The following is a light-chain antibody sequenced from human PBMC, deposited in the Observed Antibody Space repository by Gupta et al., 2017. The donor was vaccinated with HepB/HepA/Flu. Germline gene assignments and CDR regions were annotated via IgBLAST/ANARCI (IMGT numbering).Light chain of an antibody. Sequence: AIEFTQSPSSLCASVGDRVTITCRASQGIGRALAWYQQNPGQPPKLLIYDSSNLESGVPSRFSGSGYGTDFTLTISSLQPEDFATYYCQQCNGYPCSFGQGTKLDFK. CDR2: DSS. V-gene: IGKV1-13*02. CDR1: QGIGRA. J-gene: IGKJ2*04. CDR3: QQCNGYPCS.